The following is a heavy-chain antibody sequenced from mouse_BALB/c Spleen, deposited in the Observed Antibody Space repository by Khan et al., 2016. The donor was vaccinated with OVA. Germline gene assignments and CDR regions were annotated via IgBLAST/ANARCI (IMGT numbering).Heavy chain of an antibody. V-gene: IGHV5-6*01. CDR2: INSGGYYT. D-gene: IGHD4-1*01. J-gene: IGHJ3*01. CDR3: ASHLTGSFAY. Sequence: EVELVESGGDLVRPGGSLKLSCAASGFTFSAYGMSWVRPSPDKRLEWVATINSGGYYTYYPDSLKGRFIISRDNAKNTLYLQMRSLKSEDTAMYYCASHLTGSFAYWGQGTLVTVSA. CDR1: GFTFSAYG.